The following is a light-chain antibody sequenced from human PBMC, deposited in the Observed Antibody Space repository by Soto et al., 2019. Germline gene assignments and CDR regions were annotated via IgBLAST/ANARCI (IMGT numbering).Light chain of an antibody. V-gene: IGKV1-5*03. CDR3: QQGNTYST. J-gene: IGKJ1*01. Sequence: DIQLTQSPSILSASVGDRVTITCRASQSIGSWLAWYQQKPGKAPNLLLFQTSDLESWVPSRFSGSGSGTEFTLTIISLQPDDFATYYCQQGNTYSTFGQGTKLETK. CDR1: QSIGSW. CDR2: QTS.